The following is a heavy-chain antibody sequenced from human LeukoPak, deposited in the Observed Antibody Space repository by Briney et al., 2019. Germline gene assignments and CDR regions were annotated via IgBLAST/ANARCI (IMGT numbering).Heavy chain of an antibody. V-gene: IGHV3-23*01. J-gene: IGHJ4*02. D-gene: IGHD4-11*01. CDR1: GFTFSSYA. CDR2: IGAGGTFT. Sequence: GGSLRLSCTASGFTFSSYAMNWVRQAPGKGLEWVSGIGAGGTFTYYADSVKGRFTIFRDNSRNTLYLQMNSLRADDTAVYYCAKDLGYTTYGYYFDYWGQGTLVTVSS. CDR3: AKDLGYTTYGYYFDY.